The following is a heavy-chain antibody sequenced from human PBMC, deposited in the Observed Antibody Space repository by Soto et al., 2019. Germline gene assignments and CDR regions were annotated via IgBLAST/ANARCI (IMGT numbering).Heavy chain of an antibody. CDR2: ISAYNGNT. Sequence: ASVKVSGKDSGYAFTSNGMSWVLQAPGQGLEWMGGISAYNGNTKSAHKLQGRVTMHTATYTRTAYMELRRLRSDDTAVYCCARAWDYTSTSYGPGIDYAG. J-gene: IGHJ4*01. V-gene: IGHV1-18*01. CDR3: ARAWDYTSTSYGPGIDY. D-gene: IGHD6-13*01. CDR1: GYAFTSNG.